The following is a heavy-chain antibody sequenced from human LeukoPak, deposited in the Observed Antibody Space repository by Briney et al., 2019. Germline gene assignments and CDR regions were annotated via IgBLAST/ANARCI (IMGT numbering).Heavy chain of an antibody. CDR1: GYTFTSYD. CDR3: ARDPRTSGYTDEMGYYMDV. CDR2: MNPNSGNT. Sequence: GASVKVSCKASGYTFTSYDINWVRQATGQGLEWMGWMNPNSGNTGYAQKFQGRVTITRNTSISTAYMDLSSLRSDDTAVYYCARDPRTSGYTDEMGYYMDVWGKGTTVTVSS. V-gene: IGHV1-8*03. D-gene: IGHD5-12*01. J-gene: IGHJ6*03.